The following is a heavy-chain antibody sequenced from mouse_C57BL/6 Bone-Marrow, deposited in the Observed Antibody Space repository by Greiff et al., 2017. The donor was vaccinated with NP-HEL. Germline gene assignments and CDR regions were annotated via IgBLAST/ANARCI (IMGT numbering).Heavy chain of an antibody. CDR3: ARAYYYGSSEDYVDY. Sequence: VQLQESGAELARPGASVKMSCKASGYTFTSYTMHWVKQRPGQGLEWIGYINPSSGYTKYNQKFKDKATLTADKSSSTAYMQLSSLTSEDSAVYYCARAYYYGSSEDYVDYWGQGTTLTVSA. V-gene: IGHV1-4*01. CDR1: GYTFTSYT. D-gene: IGHD1-1*01. J-gene: IGHJ2*01. CDR2: INPSSGYT.